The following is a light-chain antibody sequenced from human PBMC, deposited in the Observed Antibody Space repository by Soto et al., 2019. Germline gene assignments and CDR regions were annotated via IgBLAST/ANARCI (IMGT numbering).Light chain of an antibody. Sequence: DIQMTQSPSTLSASVGDRVSITCRAGQTISSWLAWYQQKPGKAPNLLIYDASSLKSGVPSRFSGSGSGTEFTLTISSLQPDDFATYYCQQYNSYPITFGQGTRLEIK. CDR2: DAS. CDR1: QTISSW. CDR3: QQYNSYPIT. J-gene: IGKJ5*01. V-gene: IGKV1-5*01.